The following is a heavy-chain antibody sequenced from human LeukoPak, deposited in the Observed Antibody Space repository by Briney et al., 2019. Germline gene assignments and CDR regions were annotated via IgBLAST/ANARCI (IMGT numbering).Heavy chain of an antibody. Sequence: SVKVSCKASGGTFSIYAISWVRQAPGQELEWMGGIITIFGTANYAQKFQGRVTITADESTSTAYMELSSLRSEDTAVYYCARDPRRLALAAAGLFDPWGQGTLVTVSS. CDR2: IITIFGTA. D-gene: IGHD6-13*01. CDR1: GGTFSIYA. V-gene: IGHV1-69*13. CDR3: ARDPRRLALAAAGLFDP. J-gene: IGHJ5*02.